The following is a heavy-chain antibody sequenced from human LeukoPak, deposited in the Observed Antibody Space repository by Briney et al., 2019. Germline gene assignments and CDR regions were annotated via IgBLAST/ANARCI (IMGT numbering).Heavy chain of an antibody. CDR2: ISGSGGST. CDR1: GFTFSSYG. D-gene: IGHD3-22*01. Sequence: GGSLRLSCAASGFTFSSYGMSWVRQAPGKGLEWVSAISGSGGSTYYADSVKGRFTISRDNSKNTLYLQMNSLRAEDTAIYYCAKAFDYYDSSGYSYYFDYWGQGTLVTVSS. J-gene: IGHJ4*02. CDR3: AKAFDYYDSSGYSYYFDY. V-gene: IGHV3-23*01.